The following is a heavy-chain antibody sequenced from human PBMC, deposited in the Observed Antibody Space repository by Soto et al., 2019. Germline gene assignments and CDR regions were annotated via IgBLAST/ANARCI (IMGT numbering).Heavy chain of an antibody. CDR1: GFTFSSYG. D-gene: IGHD3-22*01. J-gene: IGHJ3*02. CDR3: ASMGTYYYYSSGYTDAFDI. CDR2: IWYDGSNK. V-gene: IGHV3-33*01. Sequence: QVQLVESGGGVVQPGRSLRLSCAASGFTFSSYGMHWVRQAPGKGLEWVAVIWYDGSNKYYADSVKGRFTISRDNSKNTLYLQMNSLGAEDTDVYYCASMGTYYYYSSGYTDAFDIWGQGTMVTVSS.